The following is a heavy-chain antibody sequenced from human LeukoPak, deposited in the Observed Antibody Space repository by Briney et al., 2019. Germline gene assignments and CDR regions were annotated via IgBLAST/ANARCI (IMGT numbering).Heavy chain of an antibody. CDR1: GGSISSSSYY. J-gene: IGHJ3*02. CDR2: IYYSGST. D-gene: IGHD2-8*02. CDR3: ARLEPGGAFDI. Sequence: SETLSLTCTVSGGSISSSSYYWGWIRQPPGEGLEWIGSIYYSGSTYYNPSLKSRVTISVDTSKNQFSLKLSSVTAADTAVYYCARLEPGGAFDIWGQGTMVTVSS. V-gene: IGHV4-39*01.